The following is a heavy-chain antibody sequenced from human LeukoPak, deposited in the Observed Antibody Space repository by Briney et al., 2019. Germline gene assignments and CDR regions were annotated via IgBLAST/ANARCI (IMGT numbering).Heavy chain of an antibody. D-gene: IGHD1/OR15-1a*01. CDR2: ISYSGST. Sequence: KPSETLSRTCTVSGGSISTYYWSWIRQPPGKGLEWIGYISYSGSTNYNPSLKSRVTISLDTSKNQFALKLSSVTAADTAVYYCARSIIGTRSKFDYWGQGTLVTVSS. CDR3: ARSIIGTRSKFDY. V-gene: IGHV4-59*08. J-gene: IGHJ4*02. CDR1: GGSISTYY.